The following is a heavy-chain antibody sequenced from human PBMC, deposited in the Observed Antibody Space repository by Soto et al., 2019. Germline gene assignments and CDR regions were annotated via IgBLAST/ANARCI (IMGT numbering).Heavy chain of an antibody. CDR3: ARGRGYSYGLDP. D-gene: IGHD5-18*01. CDR2: ISYSGTT. CDR1: GYSISSSNNY. J-gene: IGHJ5*02. Sequence: SETLSLTCTVSGYSISSSNNYWSWIRQPPGEGLEWIGFISYSGTTSYSPSLKSRLAISLDTSKNQFSLSLSSVTAADTAVYYCARGRGYSYGLDPWGQGTLVTVS. V-gene: IGHV4-30-4*01.